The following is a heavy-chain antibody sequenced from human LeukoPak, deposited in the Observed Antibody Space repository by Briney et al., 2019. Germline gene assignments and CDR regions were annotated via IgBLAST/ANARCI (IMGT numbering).Heavy chain of an antibody. CDR3: VRENHGSFDY. J-gene: IGHJ4*02. V-gene: IGHV3-21*01. CDR2: ISSSSTYI. D-gene: IGHD1-14*01. Sequence: GSLRLSCAASGFSFSTYYVNWVRQAPGKGLEWVSCISSSSTYIYYSDSVRGRFAISRDNAKNSLYLQMNSLRAEDTAVYYCVRENHGSFDYWGQGSLVTVSS. CDR1: GFSFSTYY.